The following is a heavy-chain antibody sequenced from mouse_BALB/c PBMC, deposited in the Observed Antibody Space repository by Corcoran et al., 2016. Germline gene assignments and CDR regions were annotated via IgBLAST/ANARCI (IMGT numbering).Heavy chain of an antibody. Sequence: QVQLQQSGAELMKPGASVKISCKATGYTFSSYWIEWVKQRPGHGLEWIGEILPGSGSTNYNEKFKGKATFTADTSSNTAYMQLSSLTSEDSAVYYCARERRLHSYAMDYWGQGTSVTVSS. CDR1: GYTFSSYW. CDR3: ARERRLHSYAMDY. V-gene: IGHV1-9*01. D-gene: IGHD2-4*01. CDR2: ILPGSGST. J-gene: IGHJ4*01.